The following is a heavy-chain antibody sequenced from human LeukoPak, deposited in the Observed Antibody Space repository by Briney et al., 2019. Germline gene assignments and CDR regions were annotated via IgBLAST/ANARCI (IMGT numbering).Heavy chain of an antibody. D-gene: IGHD6-19*01. CDR3: ARDWHDPVAGYYYYGMDV. CDR1: GYTFTSYG. V-gene: IGHV1-18*01. CDR2: ISAYNGNT. J-gene: IGHJ6*02. Sequence: ASVKVSCKASGYTFTSYGISWVRQAPGQGLEWMGWISAYNGNTNYAQKLQGRVTMTTDTSTSTAYMELRSLRSDDTAVYYCARDWHDPVAGYYYYGMDVWGQGTTVTVSS.